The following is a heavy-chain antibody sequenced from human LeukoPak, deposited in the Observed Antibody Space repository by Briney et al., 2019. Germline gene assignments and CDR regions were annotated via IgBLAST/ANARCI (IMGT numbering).Heavy chain of an antibody. CDR1: GGSISSYY. CDR2: IYTSGST. Sequence: SETLSLTCTVSGGSISSYYWSWIRQPAGKGLEWIGRIYTSGSTNHNPSLKSRVTMSVDTSKNQFSLKLSSVTAADTAVYYCARDRRYGSGSYHAFDIWGQGTMATVSS. D-gene: IGHD3-10*01. CDR3: ARDRRYGSGSYHAFDI. J-gene: IGHJ3*02. V-gene: IGHV4-4*07.